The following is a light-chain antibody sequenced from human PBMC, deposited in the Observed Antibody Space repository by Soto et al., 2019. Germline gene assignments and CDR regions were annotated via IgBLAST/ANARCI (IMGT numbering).Light chain of an antibody. V-gene: IGKV3D-15*01. J-gene: IGKJ1*01. CDR1: ETVSSN. CDR2: AVS. Sequence: RVMTQSPDTLSVSPGERATLSCRASETVSSNLAWYQQKPGQAPRLLIYAVSTRATGIPARFIGNGSGTEFTLTISSLQSEDFAVYYCQQYNNWWTFGQGTKVEIK. CDR3: QQYNNWWT.